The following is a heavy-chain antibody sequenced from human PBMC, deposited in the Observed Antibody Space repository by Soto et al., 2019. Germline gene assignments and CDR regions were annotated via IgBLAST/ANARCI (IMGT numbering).Heavy chain of an antibody. CDR3: ARDRARYSSSMLDAFDI. Sequence: QVQLVESGGGVVQPGRSLRLSCAASGFTFSSYAMHWVRQAPGKGLEWVAVISYDGSNKYYADSVMGRFTISRDNSKNTLYLQMNSLRAEDTAVYYCARDRARYSSSMLDAFDIWGQGTMVTVSS. CDR1: GFTFSSYA. D-gene: IGHD6-6*01. CDR2: ISYDGSNK. V-gene: IGHV3-30-3*01. J-gene: IGHJ3*02.